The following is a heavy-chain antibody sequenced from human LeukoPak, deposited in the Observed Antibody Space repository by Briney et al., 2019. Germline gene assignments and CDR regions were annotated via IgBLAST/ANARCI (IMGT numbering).Heavy chain of an antibody. CDR2: IWYDGSNK. J-gene: IGHJ3*02. V-gene: IGHV3-33*08. CDR3: ARSPRNYDILTGYYGGLAFDI. Sequence: GGSLRLSCAASGLTVSSNYMSWVRQAPGKGLEWVAVIWYDGSNKYYADSVKGRFTISRDNSKNTVYLQMNSLRAEDTAVYYCARSPRNYDILTGYYGGLAFDIWGQGTMVTVSS. D-gene: IGHD3-9*01. CDR1: GLTVSSNY.